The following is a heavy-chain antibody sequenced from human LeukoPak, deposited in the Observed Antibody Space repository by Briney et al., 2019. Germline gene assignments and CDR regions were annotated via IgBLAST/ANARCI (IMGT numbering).Heavy chain of an antibody. CDR2: ISYDGINK. D-gene: IGHD6-13*01. J-gene: IGHJ4*02. CDR3: AREQQQLADY. CDR1: GFTFSSYA. Sequence: GGSLRLSCEASGFTFSSYAMHWVRQAPGKGLEWVAVISYDGINKHNAGSVKGRIIISRDNSKNTLYLQLNNLRAEDTAMYYCAREQQQLADYWGQGTLVTVSS. V-gene: IGHV3-30-3*01.